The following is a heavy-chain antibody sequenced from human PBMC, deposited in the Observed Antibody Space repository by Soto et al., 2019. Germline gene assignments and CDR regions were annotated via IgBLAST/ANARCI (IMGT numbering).Heavy chain of an antibody. V-gene: IGHV1-18*01. D-gene: IGHD6-13*01. J-gene: IGHJ5*02. CDR1: GYTFTSYG. CDR2: ISAYNGNT. Sequence: ASVKVSCEASGYTFTSYGISWVRQAPGQGLEWMGWISAYNGNTNYAQKLQGRVTMTTDTSTSTAYMELRSLRSDDTAVYYCARLARIAAAGSSDNWFDPWGQGTLVTVSS. CDR3: ARLARIAAAGSSDNWFDP.